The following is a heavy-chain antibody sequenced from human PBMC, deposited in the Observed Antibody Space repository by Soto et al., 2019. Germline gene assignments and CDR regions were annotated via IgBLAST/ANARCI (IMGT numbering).Heavy chain of an antibody. V-gene: IGHV4-30-4*01. CDR1: GGSISSGDYY. J-gene: IGHJ3*01. D-gene: IGHD2-2*01. Sequence: QVQLQESGPGLVKPSQTLSLTCTVSGGSISSGDYYWKWIRQPPGKGLEWIGSSDYSGSTYYSPSLKCRVTMSGGSSTNQFSLELSPVTAADTACYYCVRGDPGACSSTSCTDAFVPWGRGTMVAVSS. CDR3: VRGDPGACSSTSCTDAFVP. CDR2: SDYSGST.